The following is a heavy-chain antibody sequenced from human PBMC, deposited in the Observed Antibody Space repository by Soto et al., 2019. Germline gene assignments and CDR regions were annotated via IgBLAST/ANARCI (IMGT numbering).Heavy chain of an antibody. CDR3: ARQGSGSDYDY. CDR2: ISGSGGST. D-gene: IGHD1-26*01. V-gene: IGHV3-23*01. J-gene: IGHJ4*02. CDR1: GFTFSSYA. Sequence: EVQLLESGGGLVQPGGSLRLSCAASGFTFSSYAMRWVRQAPVKGLEWVSAISGSGGSTYYADTVKGRFTISSDNSKNTLYLQMTSLRAEDTAVYYCARQGSGSDYDYWGQGTLVTVSS.